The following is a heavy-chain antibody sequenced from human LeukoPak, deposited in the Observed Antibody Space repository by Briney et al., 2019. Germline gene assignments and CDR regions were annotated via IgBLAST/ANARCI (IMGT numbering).Heavy chain of an antibody. CDR3: ARDYYDSGGYLRDY. V-gene: IGHV1-18*01. D-gene: IGHD3-22*01. J-gene: IGHJ4*02. CDR2: ISAYNGNT. CDR1: GYTFTSYG. Sequence: GASVKVSCKASGYTFTSYGISWVRQAPGQGLEWMGWISAYNGNTNYAQKLQGRITMTTDTSTSTAYMDLRSLRSDDTAVYYCARDYYDSGGYLRDYWGQGTLVTVSS.